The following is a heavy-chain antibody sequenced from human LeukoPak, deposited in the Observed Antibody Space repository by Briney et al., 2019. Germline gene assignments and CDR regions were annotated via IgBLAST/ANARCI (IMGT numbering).Heavy chain of an antibody. CDR1: GFIFSNAY. CDR3: ATAKYSNSWYPFDY. Sequence: GGSLRLSCAATGFIFSNAYMSWVRQAPGRGLEWVDRIKSKTDGGTTDYAAPVKGRFTISRDDSKNTLYLQMNSLKTEDTAVYYCATAKYSNSWYPFDYGGQGTLVTVSS. D-gene: IGHD6-13*01. J-gene: IGHJ4*02. V-gene: IGHV3-15*01. CDR2: IKSKTDGGTT.